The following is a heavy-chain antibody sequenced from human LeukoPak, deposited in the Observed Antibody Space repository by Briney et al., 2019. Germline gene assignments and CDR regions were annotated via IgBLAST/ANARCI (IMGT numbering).Heavy chain of an antibody. CDR3: ARLGYSSADY. CDR2: INHSGST. J-gene: IGHJ4*02. Sequence: SETLSLTCTVSGVSISSSNSYWGWIRQPPGKGLEWIGEINHSGSTNYNPSLKSRVTISVDTSKNQFSLKLSSVTAADTAVYYCARLGYSSADYWGQGTLVTVSS. CDR1: GVSISSSNSY. V-gene: IGHV4-39*07. D-gene: IGHD6-25*01.